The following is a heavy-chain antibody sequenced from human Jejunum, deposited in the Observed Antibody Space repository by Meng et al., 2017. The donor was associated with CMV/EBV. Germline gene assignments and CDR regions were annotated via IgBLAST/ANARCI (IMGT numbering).Heavy chain of an antibody. J-gene: IGHJ4*02. CDR1: INHSSCY. V-gene: IGHV4-39*07. CDR2: AHYSEIR. D-gene: IGHD3-3*01. CDR3: ARGFGRFLEWLPVGVYS. Sequence: INHSSCYWGWIRQAPGKGLEWIGSAHYSEIRHYNPSLKSRVTISVDTSKNQFSLNLNSVTAADTAVYYCARGFGRFLEWLPVGVYSWGQGTLVTVSS.